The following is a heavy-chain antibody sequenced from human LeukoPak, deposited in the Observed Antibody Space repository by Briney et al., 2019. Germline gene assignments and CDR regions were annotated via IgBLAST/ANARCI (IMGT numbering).Heavy chain of an antibody. Sequence: TSETLSLTCTVSGGSISSYHWSWIRQPPGKGLEWIGYIYTSGSTNYNPSLKSRVTISVDTSKNQFSLKLSSVTAADTAVYYCARSQRYCSSTSCHFSFDYWGRGTLVTVSS. CDR2: IYTSGST. CDR1: GGSISSYH. D-gene: IGHD2-2*01. CDR3: ARSQRYCSSTSCHFSFDY. J-gene: IGHJ4*02. V-gene: IGHV4-4*09.